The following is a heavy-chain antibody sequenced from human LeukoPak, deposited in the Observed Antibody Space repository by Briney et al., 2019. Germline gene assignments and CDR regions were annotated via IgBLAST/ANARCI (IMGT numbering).Heavy chain of an antibody. CDR3: ARDPYIVGATWFDY. J-gene: IGHJ4*02. D-gene: IGHD1-26*01. V-gene: IGHV3-33*01. CDR2: IWYDGSNK. Sequence: PGGSLRLSCAASGFTFSSYGMHWVRQAPGKGLEWVAVIWYDGSNKYYADSVKGRFTISRDNSKNTLYLQMNSLKAEDTAVYYCARDPYIVGATWFDYWGQGTLVTVSS. CDR1: GFTFSSYG.